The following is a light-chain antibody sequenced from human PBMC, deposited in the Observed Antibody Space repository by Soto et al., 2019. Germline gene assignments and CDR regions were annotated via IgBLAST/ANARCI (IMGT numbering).Light chain of an antibody. Sequence: QSALTQPASVSGSPGQSITISCTGTSSDVGTYTLVSWYQQHPGKAPKLVIYEVNKRPAGVSKRFSGSKSGDTASLTISGLQAEDEADYYCSASAGDITFYVFGNGTKLTV. J-gene: IGLJ1*01. CDR2: EVN. CDR1: SSDVGTYTL. V-gene: IGLV2-23*02. CDR3: SASAGDITFYV.